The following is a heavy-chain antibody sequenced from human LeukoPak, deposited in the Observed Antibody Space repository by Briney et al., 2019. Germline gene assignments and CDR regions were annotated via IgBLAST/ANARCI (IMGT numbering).Heavy chain of an antibody. V-gene: IGHV3-21*01. CDR3: ARGSTNYGTWFDP. CDR2: ISSSSSYI. D-gene: IGHD1-1*01. Sequence: GGSLRLSCAASGFTLSSYSMHWVRQAPGKGLEWVSSISSSSSYIYYADSVKGRVTISRDNAKKSLYLQVNSLRAEDTAVYYCARGSTNYGTWFDPWGQGTLVTVSS. CDR1: GFTLSSYS. J-gene: IGHJ5*02.